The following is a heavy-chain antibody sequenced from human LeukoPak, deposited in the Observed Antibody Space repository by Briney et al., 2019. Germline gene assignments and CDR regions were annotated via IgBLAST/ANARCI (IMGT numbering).Heavy chain of an antibody. D-gene: IGHD3-22*01. CDR1: GGTFSSYA. V-gene: IGHV1-69*05. J-gene: IGHJ3*02. Sequence: SVKVSCKASGGTFSSYAISWVRQAPGQGLEWMGGIIPIFGTANYAQKFQGRVTITTDESTSTAYMELSSLRSEDTAVYYCARRNYYDSGGALDIWGQGTMVTVSS. CDR2: IIPIFGTA. CDR3: ARRNYYDSGGALDI.